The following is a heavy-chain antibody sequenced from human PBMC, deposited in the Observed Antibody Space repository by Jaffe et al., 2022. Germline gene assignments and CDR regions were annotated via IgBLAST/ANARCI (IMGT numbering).Heavy chain of an antibody. V-gene: IGHV3-11*01. D-gene: IGHD1-26*01. CDR2: ISSGGSNI. Sequence: QVQLVESGGGLVKPGGSLRLSCAASGFTFSDHSMSWIRQAPGKGLEWVSYISSGGSNIYYADSVKGRFIISRDNAQNSLYLQINILRADDTAVYYCASIGASGPYYFFYYMDVWGKGTTVTVSS. CDR3: ASIGASGPYYFFYYMDV. J-gene: IGHJ6*03. CDR1: GFTFSDHS.